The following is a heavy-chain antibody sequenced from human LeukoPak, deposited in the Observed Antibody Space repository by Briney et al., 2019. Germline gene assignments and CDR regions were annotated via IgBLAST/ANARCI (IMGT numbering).Heavy chain of an antibody. Sequence: PSETLSLTCTVSGYSISSGYYWGWIRQPPGKGLEWIGSIYHSGSTYYNPSLKSRVTISVDTSKNQFSLKLSSVTAADTAVYCCARHRSGRYYYYYMDVWGKGTTVTISS. J-gene: IGHJ6*03. CDR2: IYHSGST. CDR3: ARHRSGRYYYYYMDV. D-gene: IGHD3-10*01. V-gene: IGHV4-38-2*02. CDR1: GYSISSGYY.